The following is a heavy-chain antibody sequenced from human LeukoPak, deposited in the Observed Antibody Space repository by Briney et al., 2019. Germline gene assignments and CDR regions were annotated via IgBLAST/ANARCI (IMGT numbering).Heavy chain of an antibody. J-gene: IGHJ4*02. Sequence: ASVKVSCKASGYTFTNYGISWVRQAPGQGLECMGWISAYNGNTNYAQRFQGRVTMTTDTSTSTAYMELSSLRSEDTAVYYCARISGSHRSPIDYWGQGTLVTVSS. V-gene: IGHV1-18*01. D-gene: IGHD1-26*01. CDR2: ISAYNGNT. CDR3: ARISGSHRSPIDY. CDR1: GYTFTNYG.